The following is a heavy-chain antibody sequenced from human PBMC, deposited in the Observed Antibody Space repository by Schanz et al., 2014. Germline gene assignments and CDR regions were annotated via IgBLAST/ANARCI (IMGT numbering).Heavy chain of an antibody. J-gene: IGHJ4*02. CDR1: GFTFSDYT. Sequence: EVQLVESGGGWVQPGGSLRLSCAASGFTFSDYTMHWVRQAPGKGPEWVSYIRSSSTPIYYADSVKGRFTISRDNAKSTMYLQENSLRTGDAAVYYCARGLIAAAGGAFDYWGQGTLVAVSA. V-gene: IGHV3-48*01. CDR3: ARGLIAAAGGAFDY. CDR2: IRSSSTPI. D-gene: IGHD6-13*01.